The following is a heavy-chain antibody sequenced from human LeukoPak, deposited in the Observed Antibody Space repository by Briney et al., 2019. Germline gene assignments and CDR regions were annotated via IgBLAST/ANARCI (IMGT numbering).Heavy chain of an antibody. Sequence: VASVKVSCKASGYTFTSYGISWVRQAPGQGLEWMGWISAYNGNTKNAQQFQGRVTMTTDTSTSTAYMELRSLRSDDTAVYYCARTSSTWYGGVGDYWGQGTLVTVSS. D-gene: IGHD6-13*01. CDR3: ARTSSTWYGGVGDY. V-gene: IGHV1-18*01. CDR2: ISAYNGNT. J-gene: IGHJ4*02. CDR1: GYTFTSYG.